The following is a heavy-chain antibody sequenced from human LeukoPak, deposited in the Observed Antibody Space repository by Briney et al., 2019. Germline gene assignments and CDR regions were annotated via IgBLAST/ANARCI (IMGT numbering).Heavy chain of an antibody. CDR1: GFTFSTYA. J-gene: IGHJ5*02. D-gene: IGHD1-26*01. V-gene: IGHV3-23*01. Sequence: GGSLRLSCAASGFTFSTYAMSWVRQVPGKGLEWVSAISGSGGSTYYADSVKGRFTISRDKSKNTLYLQMNSLRAEDTAVYYCAKDVAYSGSYYSWFDPWGQGTLVTVSS. CDR2: ISGSGGST. CDR3: AKDVAYSGSYYSWFDP.